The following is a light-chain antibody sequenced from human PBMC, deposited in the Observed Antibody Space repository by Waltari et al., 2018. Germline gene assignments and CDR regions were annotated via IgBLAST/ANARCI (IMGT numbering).Light chain of an antibody. J-gene: IGLJ3*02. Sequence: QSVLTQPPAVSGAPGQRVTVPCTGSTSNTGAGDDGPGYQQFPGRAPKLVIYANTYRPSGVPDRFSATKSGSSASLAITGLQAEDEADYYCQSYDKILSAWVFGGGTKLTVL. CDR3: QSYDKILSAWV. V-gene: IGLV1-40*01. CDR2: ANT. CDR1: TSNTGAGDD.